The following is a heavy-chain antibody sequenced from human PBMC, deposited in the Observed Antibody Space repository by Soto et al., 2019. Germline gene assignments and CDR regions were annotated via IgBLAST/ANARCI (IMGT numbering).Heavy chain of an antibody. V-gene: IGHV1-18*01. CDR3: GSDNDVWTINFFDN. D-gene: IGHD3-3*01. CDR1: GYIFTNNA. J-gene: IGHJ4*01. CDR2: ISGYNGDTNT. Sequence: QVQLVQSAAEVRKPGASVKVSCKASGYIFTNNAISLVRQTPRQGHEWMGGISGYNGDTNTHYSQKFQCWVTMTTIMSKSTAYMDLRSMVSDWTACYYCGSDNDVWTINFFDNWGQGTLVSVSS.